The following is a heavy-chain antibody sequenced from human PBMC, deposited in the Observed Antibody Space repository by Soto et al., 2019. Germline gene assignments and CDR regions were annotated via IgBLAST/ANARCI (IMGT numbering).Heavy chain of an antibody. V-gene: IGHV4-30-4*01. Sequence: SETLSLTCTVSGGSISSGDYYWSWIRQPPGKGLEWIGYIYYSGSTYYNPSLKSRVTISVDTSKNQFSLKLSSVTAADTAVYYCASAHDYYYYYGMDVCGQGTTVTVSS. CDR2: IYYSGST. CDR3: ASAHDYYYYYGMDV. CDR1: GGSISSGDYY. J-gene: IGHJ6*02.